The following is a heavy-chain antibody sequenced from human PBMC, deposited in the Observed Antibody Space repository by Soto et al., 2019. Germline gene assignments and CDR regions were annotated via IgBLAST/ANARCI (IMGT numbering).Heavy chain of an antibody. D-gene: IGHD5-12*01. Sequence: QVQMQESGPGLVKPSQTLSLTCTVSGGSISSVGYYWSWIRQHPGKGLEWIGYIFYSGSTNYNPSLKSRVTISVDTSKNQFSLRLSSVTAADTAVYYCARGGRLSKSVALDYWGQGTLVTVSS. CDR1: GGSISSVGYY. CDR3: ARGGRLSKSVALDY. J-gene: IGHJ4*02. CDR2: IFYSGST. V-gene: IGHV4-31*03.